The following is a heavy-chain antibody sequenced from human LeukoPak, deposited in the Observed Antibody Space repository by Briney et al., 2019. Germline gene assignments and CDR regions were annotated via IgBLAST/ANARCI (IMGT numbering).Heavy chain of an antibody. Sequence: PGGSLRLSCAASGFTFSSYWMSWVRQAPGKGLEWVANIKQDGSEKYYVDSVKGRFTISRDNAKNSLFLQMSSLRAEDTAVYYCARDRRLGVYYFDYWGQGTLVTVSS. CDR3: ARDRRLGVYYFDY. D-gene: IGHD2-8*02. J-gene: IGHJ4*02. CDR2: IKQDGSEK. CDR1: GFTFSSYW. V-gene: IGHV3-7*01.